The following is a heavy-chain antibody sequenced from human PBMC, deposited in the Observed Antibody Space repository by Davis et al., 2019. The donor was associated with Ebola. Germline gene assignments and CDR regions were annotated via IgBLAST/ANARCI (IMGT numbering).Heavy chain of an antibody. D-gene: IGHD2-2*02. V-gene: IGHV1-8*03. Sequence: ASVKVSCKASGYTFSGYYIHWVRQAPGQGLEWMGWMNPNSGNTGYAQKFQGRVTITRNTSISTAYMELSSLRSEDTAVYYCARAQYTTPLVYYYYYMDVWGKGTTVTVSS. CDR2: MNPNSGNT. J-gene: IGHJ6*03. CDR3: ARAQYTTPLVYYYYYMDV. CDR1: GYTFSGYY.